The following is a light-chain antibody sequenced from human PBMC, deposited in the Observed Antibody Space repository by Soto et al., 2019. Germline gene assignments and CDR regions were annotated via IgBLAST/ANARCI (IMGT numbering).Light chain of an antibody. CDR1: QSISSY. Sequence: DIQMTQSPSSLSASVGDRVTITCRPSQSISSYLNWYQQKPGKAPKLLIYAASSLQSVVPSRFSGSGSGTDFTLTISSLQPEDFATYYCQQSYSTPPITFGQGTRLEIK. V-gene: IGKV1-39*01. CDR2: AAS. J-gene: IGKJ5*01. CDR3: QQSYSTPPIT.